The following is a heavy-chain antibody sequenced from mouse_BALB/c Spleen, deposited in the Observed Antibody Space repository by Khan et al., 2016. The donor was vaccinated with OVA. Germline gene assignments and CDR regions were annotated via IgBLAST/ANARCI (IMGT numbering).Heavy chain of an antibody. Sequence: EVELVESGGGLVQPGGSRKLSCAASGFTFSDYGMAWVRQAPGKGPEWVAFISALAYTFYYADTVTGRFTLSRENAKNTLYLEMSSLRSGDTALYYCARGGGTAPFAYWGEGPLVTASA. D-gene: IGHD1-2*01. CDR1: GFTFSDYG. V-gene: IGHV5-15*02. CDR2: ISALAYTF. J-gene: IGHJ3*01. CDR3: ARGGGTAPFAY.